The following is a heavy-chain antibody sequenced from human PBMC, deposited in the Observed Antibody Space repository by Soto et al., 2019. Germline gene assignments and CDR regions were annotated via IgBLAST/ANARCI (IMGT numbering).Heavy chain of an antibody. CDR1: GFTFSSYG. Sequence: QVQLVESGGGVVQPGRSLRLSCAASGFTFSSYGMHWVRQAPGKGLEWVAVIWYDGSNKYYADSVKGRFTISRDNSKNTLYLQMISLRAEDTAGYYCARDGYGSGAFDYWGQGTLVTVSS. V-gene: IGHV3-33*01. J-gene: IGHJ4*02. CDR3: ARDGYGSGAFDY. CDR2: IWYDGSNK. D-gene: IGHD3-10*01.